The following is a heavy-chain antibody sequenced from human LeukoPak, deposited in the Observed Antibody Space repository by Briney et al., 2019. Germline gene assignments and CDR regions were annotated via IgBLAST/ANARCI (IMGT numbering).Heavy chain of an antibody. V-gene: IGHV3-30-3*01. CDR3: ARETTVAGPGYFDY. CDR1: GFTFSSYA. Sequence: GSLRLSCAASGFTFSSYAMHWVRQAPGKGLEWVAVISYDGSNKYYADSVKGRFTISRDNSKNTLYLQMNSLRAEDTAVYYCARETTVAGPGYFDYWGQGTLVTVSS. D-gene: IGHD6-19*01. CDR2: ISYDGSNK. J-gene: IGHJ4*02.